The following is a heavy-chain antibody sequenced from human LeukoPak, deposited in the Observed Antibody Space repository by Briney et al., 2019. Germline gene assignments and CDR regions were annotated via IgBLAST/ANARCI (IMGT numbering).Heavy chain of an antibody. CDR3: TTVGYCSGGSCYSHFDY. J-gene: IGHJ4*02. V-gene: IGHV3-15*01. CDR2: IKSKTDGGTT. CDR1: GFTFSNAW. Sequence: GGSLRLSCAASGFTFSNAWMSWVRQASGKGLEWVGRIKSKTDGGTTDYAAPVKGRFTISRDDSKNTLYLQMNSLKTEDTAVYYCTTVGYCSGGSCYSHFDYWGQGTLVTVSS. D-gene: IGHD2-15*01.